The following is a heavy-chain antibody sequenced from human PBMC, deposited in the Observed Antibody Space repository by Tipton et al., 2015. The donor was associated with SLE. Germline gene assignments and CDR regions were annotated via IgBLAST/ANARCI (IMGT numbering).Heavy chain of an antibody. Sequence: TLSLTCTASGGSISSSSYYWGWIRQPPGKGLEWIGSIYYSGSTYYNPSLKSRVTISVDTSKTQFSLKLSSVTAADTAVYYCASLRFLEWLSLYYFDYWGQGTLVTVSS. V-gene: IGHV4-39*01. J-gene: IGHJ4*02. D-gene: IGHD3-3*01. CDR3: ASLRFLEWLSLYYFDY. CDR2: IYYSGST. CDR1: GGSISSSSYY.